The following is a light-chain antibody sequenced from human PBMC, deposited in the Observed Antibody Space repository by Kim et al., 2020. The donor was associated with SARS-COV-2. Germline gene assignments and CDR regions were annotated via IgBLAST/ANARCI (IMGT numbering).Light chain of an antibody. CDR3: QQYYSTPRT. CDR2: WAS. J-gene: IGKJ1*01. CDR1: QSVLYSSNNKNY. V-gene: IGKV4-1*01. Sequence: DIVMTQSPHSLAVSLGERATINCKSSQSVLYSSNNKNYLAWYQQKPGQPPKLLIYWASTRESGVPDRFSGSGSGTDFTLTISSLQAEDVAVYYCQQYYSTPRTFGQGTKVDIK.